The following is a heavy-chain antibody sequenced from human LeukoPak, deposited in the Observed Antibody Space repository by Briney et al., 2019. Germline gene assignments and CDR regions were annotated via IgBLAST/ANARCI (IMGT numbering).Heavy chain of an antibody. CDR2: IYHSGST. V-gene: IGHV4-30-2*01. D-gene: IGHD1/OR15-1a*01. CDR3: ARVRVVEQGYFGY. Sequence: SETLSLTCTVSGGSVSSDAYYWSWIRQPPGKGLEWIGYIYHSGSTYYNSSLTSRVTISVDRPKNQFSLKLSSVTAADTAVYYCARVRVVEQGYFGYWGQGTLVTVSS. J-gene: IGHJ4*02. CDR1: GGSVSSDAYY.